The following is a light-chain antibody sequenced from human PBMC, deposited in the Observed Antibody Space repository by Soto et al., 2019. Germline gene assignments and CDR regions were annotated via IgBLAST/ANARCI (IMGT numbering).Light chain of an antibody. V-gene: IGLV2-11*01. CDR3: CSYTGTSTYVL. CDR2: AVT. J-gene: IGLJ2*01. Sequence: QSALTQPRSVSGFPGQSVTISCTGTNGDVGAYNHVSWYQQHPGKVPKLIIYAVTKRPSGVPVRFSASKSGDTASLTISGLQADDEADYFCCSYTGTSTYVLFGGGTKLTVL. CDR1: NGDVGAYNH.